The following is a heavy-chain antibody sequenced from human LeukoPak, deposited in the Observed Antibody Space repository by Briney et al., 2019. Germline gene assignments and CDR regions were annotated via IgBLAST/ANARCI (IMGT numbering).Heavy chain of an antibody. V-gene: IGHV1-69*04. Sequence: GASVKVSCKASGGTFTSYTISWVRQAPGQGLEWIGRIIPILGIANYAQKFQGRVTITADKSTSTAYMELSSLRSEDTAVYYCARDVAIFGVVIIDYWGQGTLVTVSS. CDR2: IIPILGIA. D-gene: IGHD3-3*01. J-gene: IGHJ4*02. CDR1: GGTFTSYT. CDR3: ARDVAIFGVVIIDY.